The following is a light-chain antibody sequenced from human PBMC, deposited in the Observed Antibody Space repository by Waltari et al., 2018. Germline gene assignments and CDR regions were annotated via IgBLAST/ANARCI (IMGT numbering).Light chain of an antibody. J-gene: IGKJ4*01. CDR1: QSVSNY. CDR2: YAS. CDR3: QQRYNWPSLT. Sequence: EIVLTQSPATLSLSPGERATLSCRASQSVSNYLAWYQQKPGQAPRLLIFYASNRATGVPPRFSGSGSGTDFTLTISSLEPEDFAVYYCQQRYNWPSLTFGGGTKVEI. V-gene: IGKV3-11*01.